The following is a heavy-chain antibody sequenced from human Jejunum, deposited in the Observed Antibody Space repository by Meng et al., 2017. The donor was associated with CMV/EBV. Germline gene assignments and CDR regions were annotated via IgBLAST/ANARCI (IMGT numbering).Heavy chain of an antibody. CDR1: GFTFSNYW. CDR3: ARKSIDY. CDR2: VKQDESEK. J-gene: IGHJ4*02. V-gene: IGHV3-7*01. Sequence: LKISCAASGFTFSNYWLAWVRQAPGKGLEWVANVKQDESEKYYVDSVKGRFTVSRDNAKNSLYLQMNSLRAEDTAVYYCARKSIDYWGQGTLVTVSS.